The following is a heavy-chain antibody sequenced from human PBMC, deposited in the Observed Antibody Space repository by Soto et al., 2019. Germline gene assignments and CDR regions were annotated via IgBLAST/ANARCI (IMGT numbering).Heavy chain of an antibody. CDR1: GFTFSGSA. J-gene: IGHJ6*03. D-gene: IGHD3-3*01. Sequence: PGGSLRLSCAASGFTFSGSAMHWVRQASGKGLEWVGRIRSKPNNYATAYGASVKGRFTISRDDSKNTAYLQMNSLNTEGTAVYYCSRQASDFWSGKPQYYMDVWGKGTTVTVSS. CDR2: IRSKPNNYAT. V-gene: IGHV3-73*01. CDR3: SRQASDFWSGKPQYYMDV.